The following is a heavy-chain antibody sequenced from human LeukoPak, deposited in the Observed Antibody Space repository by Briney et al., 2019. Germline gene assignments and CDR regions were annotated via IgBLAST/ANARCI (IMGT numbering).Heavy chain of an antibody. CDR3: ARNVGYGEVDC. Sequence: SETLSLTCSVSGGSISSSSYSWGWIRQPPGKGLEWIGSIYYSGSIYYNPSLKSRATISADTSKTHFSLKLTPVTAADTAVYYCARNVGYGEVDCWGPGIPVTVSS. CDR1: GGSISSSSYS. CDR2: IYYSGSI. J-gene: IGHJ4*02. D-gene: IGHD4-17*01. V-gene: IGHV4-39*02.